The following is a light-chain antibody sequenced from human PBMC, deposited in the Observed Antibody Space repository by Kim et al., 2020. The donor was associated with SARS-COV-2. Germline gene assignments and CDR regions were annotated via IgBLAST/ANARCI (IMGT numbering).Light chain of an antibody. J-gene: IGLJ7*01. CDR2: DVY. CDR3: CSYAGSYTNAV. CDR1: SGDVGYYNY. V-gene: IGLV2-11*01. Sequence: QSALTQPRSVSGSPGQSVIISCTGTSGDVGYYNYVSWYQQHPGKAPKLIIFDVYKRPSGVPDRFSGSKSGNTASLTVSGLQAEDEADYYCCSYAGSYTNAVFGGGTQLTVL.